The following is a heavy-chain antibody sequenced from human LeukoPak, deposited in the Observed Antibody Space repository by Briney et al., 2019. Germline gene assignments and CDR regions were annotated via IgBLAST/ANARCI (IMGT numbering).Heavy chain of an antibody. CDR1: GGSISSYY. Sequence: KPSETLSLTCTVSGGSISSYYWGWIRQPPGKGRGWIGSNYHSGSTYYNPSLKSPIPISLDTSKNQFYLKLSSVTAADTAVYYCARHALYDFWSGRTYYFDYWGQGTLVTVSS. CDR2: NYHSGST. J-gene: IGHJ4*02. V-gene: IGHV4-38-2*02. CDR3: ARHALYDFWSGRTYYFDY. D-gene: IGHD3-3*01.